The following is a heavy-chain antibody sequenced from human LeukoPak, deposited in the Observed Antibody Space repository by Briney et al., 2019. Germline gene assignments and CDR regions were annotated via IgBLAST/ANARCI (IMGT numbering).Heavy chain of an antibody. CDR2: INHRGSS. V-gene: IGHV4-34*01. CDR3: ARGSSFDGYCSAGACDAGYYDS. Sequence: KPSETLSLTCAVYGESFSAYFWNWIRQAPGKPLEYIGEINHRGSSHYNPSLKTRVTLSVDTSKNQFPLKLTSVTAADTAVYFCARGSSFDGYCSAGACDAGYYDSWGQGTPVTVSS. J-gene: IGHJ4*02. D-gene: IGHD2-15*01. CDR1: GESFSAYF.